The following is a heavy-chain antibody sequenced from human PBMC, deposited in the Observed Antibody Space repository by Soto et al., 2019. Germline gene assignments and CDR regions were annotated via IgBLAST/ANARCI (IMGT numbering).Heavy chain of an antibody. D-gene: IGHD6-13*01. CDR3: AGHGGGRIAVTGYNSMDV. CDR2: IDPSDSYT. CDR1: GSSFTSRW. J-gene: IGHJ6*02. V-gene: IGHV5-10-1*01. Sequence: GESLKISCKGSGSSFTSRWITWVRQMPGKGLEWMGRIDPSDSYTSYSPSFQGHVTISVDKSINTVYLRWSSLKASDSAKYYCAGHGGGRIAVTGYNSMDVWGQGTTVTVSS.